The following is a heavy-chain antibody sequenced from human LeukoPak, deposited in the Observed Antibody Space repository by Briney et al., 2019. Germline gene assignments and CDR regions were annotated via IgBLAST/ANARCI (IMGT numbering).Heavy chain of an antibody. Sequence: ASVKVSCKASGYTFTTYNIHWVRQAPGQGLEWMGWITPNSGGTNYVQKFQGRVTMTRDTSISTAYMELSRLRTDDTAAYSCARGRGGGYFDFWGQETLVTVSS. D-gene: IGHD2-15*01. V-gene: IGHV1-2*02. CDR1: GYTFTTYN. CDR3: ARGRGGGYFDF. J-gene: IGHJ4*02. CDR2: ITPNSGGT.